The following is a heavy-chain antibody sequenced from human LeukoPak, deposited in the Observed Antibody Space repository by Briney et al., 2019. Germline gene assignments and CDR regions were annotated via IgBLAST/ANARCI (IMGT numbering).Heavy chain of an antibody. J-gene: IGHJ4*02. CDR2: IRSKANNYAT. CDR1: GFTFSGSA. CDR3: WLPGENYGDSGEY. Sequence: PGGSLKLSCAASGFTFSGSAMHWVRQASGKGLEWVGRIRSKANNYATAYAASVKGRFTIPRDDSKNTAYLQMNSLKTEDTAVYYCWLPGENYGDSGEYWGQGTLVTVSS. D-gene: IGHD4-17*01. V-gene: IGHV3-73*01.